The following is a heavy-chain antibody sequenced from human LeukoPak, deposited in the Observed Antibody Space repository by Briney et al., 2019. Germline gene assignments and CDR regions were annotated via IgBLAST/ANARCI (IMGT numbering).Heavy chain of an antibody. CDR1: GFTFSSHG. D-gene: IGHD5-18*01. CDR2: IWYDGSKK. Sequence: GGSLRLSCAASGFTFSSHGMHWVRQAPGKGLEWVAVIWYDGSKKYHADSVKGRFTISRDNSKNTLYLQMNSLRAEDTAVYYCARDLLGYSYGAYYFDFWGQGTLVTVSS. J-gene: IGHJ4*02. CDR3: ARDLLGYSYGAYYFDF. V-gene: IGHV3-33*01.